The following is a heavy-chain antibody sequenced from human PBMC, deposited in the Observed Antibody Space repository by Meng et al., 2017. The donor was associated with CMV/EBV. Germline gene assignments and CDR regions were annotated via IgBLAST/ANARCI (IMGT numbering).Heavy chain of an antibody. J-gene: IGHJ4*02. CDR2: ISYDGSNK. V-gene: IGHV3-30*04. D-gene: IGHD1-26*01. CDR1: GFTFSSYA. CDR3: ARGLSGSYFDY. Sequence: LSCAASGFTFSSYAMHWVRQAPGKGLEWVAVISYDGSNKYYADSVKGRFTISRDNSKNTLYLQMNSLRAEDTAVYYCARGLSGSYFDYWAREPWSPSPQ.